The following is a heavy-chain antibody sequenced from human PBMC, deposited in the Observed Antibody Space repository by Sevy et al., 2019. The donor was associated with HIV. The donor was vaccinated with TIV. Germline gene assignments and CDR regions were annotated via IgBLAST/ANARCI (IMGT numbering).Heavy chain of an antibody. Sequence: GGSLRLSCAASGFTFSSYSMNWVRHAPGKGLEWVSSISSSSSYIYYADSVKGRFTISRDNAKNSLYLQMNSLRAEDTAVYYCARGTHSNYFRYFDYWGQGTLVTVSS. J-gene: IGHJ4*02. CDR1: GFTFSSYS. CDR3: ARGTHSNYFRYFDY. CDR2: ISSSSSYI. V-gene: IGHV3-21*01. D-gene: IGHD4-4*01.